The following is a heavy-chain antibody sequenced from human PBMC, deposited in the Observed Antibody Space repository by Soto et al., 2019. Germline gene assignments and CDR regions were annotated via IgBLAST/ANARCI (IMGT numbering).Heavy chain of an antibody. CDR3: AKSGYYYGMDV. V-gene: IGHV3-30*18. Sequence: QVQLVESGGGVVQPGRSLRLSCAASGFTFSSYGMHWVRQAPGKELEWVAVISYDGSNKYYADSVKGRFTISRDNSKNTLYLQMNSLRAEDTAVYYCAKSGYYYGMDVWGQGTTVTVSS. J-gene: IGHJ6*02. CDR2: ISYDGSNK. CDR1: GFTFSSYG.